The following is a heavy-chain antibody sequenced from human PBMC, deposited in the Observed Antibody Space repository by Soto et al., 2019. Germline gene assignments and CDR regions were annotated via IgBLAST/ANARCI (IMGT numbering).Heavy chain of an antibody. CDR3: AHDSNHWYGFNY. CDR1: GFSLSTRGVG. J-gene: IGHJ4*02. Sequence: QITLKESGPTLVKPTQTLTLTCTFSGFSLSTRGVGVGWIRQPPGKALEWLALIYWDDDKRYSPSLKSRLTITKDSSKNQVVLTMTTMDPVDPATYYCAHDSNHWYGFNYWGQGTLVTVSS. D-gene: IGHD3-22*01. V-gene: IGHV2-5*02. CDR2: IYWDDDK.